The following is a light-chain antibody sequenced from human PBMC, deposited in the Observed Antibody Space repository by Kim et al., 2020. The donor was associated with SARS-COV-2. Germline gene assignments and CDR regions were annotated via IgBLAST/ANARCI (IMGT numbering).Light chain of an antibody. Sequence: QSALSQPPSASGSPGESVTISCTGTSSDVGAYNYVSWYQQHPGKGPKLTIFEVSKRPSGVPDRFSGSKSGNTASLTVSGLQTEDEAYYYCTSYAGSNVVFGGGTQLTVL. V-gene: IGLV2-8*01. J-gene: IGLJ2*01. CDR3: TSYAGSNVV. CDR2: EVS. CDR1: SSDVGAYNY.